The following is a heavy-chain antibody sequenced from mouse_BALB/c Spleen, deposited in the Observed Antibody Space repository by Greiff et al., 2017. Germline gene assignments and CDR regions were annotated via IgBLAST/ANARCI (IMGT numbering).Heavy chain of an antibody. V-gene: IGHV1-69*02. Sequence: QVQLKQPGAELVKPGAPVKLSCKASGYTFTSYWMNWVKQRPGRGLEWIGRIDPSDSETHYNQKFKDKATLTVDKSSSTAYIQLSSLTSEDSAVYYCASGGPYYFDYWGQGTTLTVSS. J-gene: IGHJ2*01. CDR3: ASGGPYYFDY. CDR1: GYTFTSYW. CDR2: IDPSDSET.